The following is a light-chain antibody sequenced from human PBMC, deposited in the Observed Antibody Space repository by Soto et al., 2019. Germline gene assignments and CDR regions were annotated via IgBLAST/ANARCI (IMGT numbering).Light chain of an antibody. CDR3: QQYYSTLSIT. J-gene: IGKJ5*01. CDR2: AAS. V-gene: IGKV3-20*01. CDR1: QSVSRDY. Sequence: EIVLAQSPGTLSLSPGQRATLSCRASQSVSRDYVAWYQHKPGQAPRLLIYAASSRPSGIPDRFGGSGSGTDFTLTISRLEPEDFALYYCQQYYSTLSITFGQGTRLEIK.